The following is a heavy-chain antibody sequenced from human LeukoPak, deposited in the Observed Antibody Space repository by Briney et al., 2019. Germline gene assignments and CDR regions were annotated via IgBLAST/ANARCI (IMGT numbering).Heavy chain of an antibody. D-gene: IGHD6-13*01. J-gene: IGHJ4*02. Sequence: PGGSLRLSCAASGFIFSSYDMYWVRQAPGKGLEWVSGISGSGGSTHYADSVKGRFTISRDKSKNTLYLEMNSLRAEDTAVYYCAKDWDGSSWYLGSCFGDYWGQGTLVTVSS. CDR3: AKDWDGSSWYLGSCFGDY. CDR1: GFIFSSYD. CDR2: ISGSGGST. V-gene: IGHV3-23*01.